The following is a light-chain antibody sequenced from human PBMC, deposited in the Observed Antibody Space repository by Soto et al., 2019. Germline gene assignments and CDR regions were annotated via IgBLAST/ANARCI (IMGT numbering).Light chain of an antibody. J-gene: IGKJ3*01. V-gene: IGKV3-15*01. CDR1: QSVSSN. Sequence: EIVMTQSPATLSVSPGERATLSCRASQSVSSNLAWYQQKPGQAPRLLIYGASTRATGISARFSGSGSGTEFTLTISSLQSEDFAVYYCQQYKNWPTFGPGTKVDIK. CDR2: GAS. CDR3: QQYKNWPT.